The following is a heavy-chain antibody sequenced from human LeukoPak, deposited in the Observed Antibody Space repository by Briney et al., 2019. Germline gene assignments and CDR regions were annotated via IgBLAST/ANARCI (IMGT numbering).Heavy chain of an antibody. CDR1: GYTFTSYG. CDR2: ISAYNGNT. D-gene: IGHD6-6*01. CDR3: AIAGGSSSYNAFDI. V-gene: IGHV1-18*01. J-gene: IGHJ3*02. Sequence: GASVKVSCKASGYTFTSYGISWVRQAPGQGLEWMGWISAYNGNTNYAQKLQGRVTITTDTSTSTAYMELRSLRSEDTAVYYCAIAGGSSSYNAFDIWGQGTMVTVSS.